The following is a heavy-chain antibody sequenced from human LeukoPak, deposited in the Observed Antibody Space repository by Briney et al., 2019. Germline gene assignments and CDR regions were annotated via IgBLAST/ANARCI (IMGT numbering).Heavy chain of an antibody. CDR1: GGSFSGYY. J-gene: IGHJ4*02. CDR2: INHSGST. D-gene: IGHD2-2*01. CDR3: ARVVVPAAIDY. Sequence: SETLSLTCAVYGGSFSGYYWSWIRQPPGKGLEWIGEINHSGSTNYNPSLKSRVTISVDTSKNQFSLKLSSVTAADTAVYHCARVVVPAAIDYWGQGTLVTVSS. V-gene: IGHV4-34*01.